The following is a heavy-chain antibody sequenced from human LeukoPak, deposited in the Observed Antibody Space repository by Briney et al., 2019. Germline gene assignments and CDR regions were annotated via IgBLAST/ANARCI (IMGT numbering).Heavy chain of an antibody. CDR3: ARGDSSGWYGYFQH. D-gene: IGHD6-19*01. CDR1: GYIFTGYY. V-gene: IGHV1-2*02. Sequence: ASVKVSCKASGYIFTGYYMHWVRQAPGQGLEWMGWINPNSGGTNYAQKFQGRVTMTRDTSISTAYMELSRLRSDDTAVYYCARGDSSGWYGYFQHWGQGTLVTVSS. J-gene: IGHJ1*01. CDR2: INPNSGGT.